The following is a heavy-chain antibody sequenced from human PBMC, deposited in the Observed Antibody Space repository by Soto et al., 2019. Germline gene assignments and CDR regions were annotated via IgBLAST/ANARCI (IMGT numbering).Heavy chain of an antibody. CDR1: GGTFSSYA. Sequence: QVQLVQSGAEVKKPGSSVKVSCKASGGTFSSYAISWVRQAPGQGLEWMGGIIPIFGTANYAQKFQGRVTITADKSTSTAYMELSSLRSEDTAVYYCARAVVPAAIAYYYYGMDVWGQGTTVTVS. CDR3: ARAVVPAAIAYYYYGMDV. J-gene: IGHJ6*02. V-gene: IGHV1-69*06. D-gene: IGHD2-2*01. CDR2: IIPIFGTA.